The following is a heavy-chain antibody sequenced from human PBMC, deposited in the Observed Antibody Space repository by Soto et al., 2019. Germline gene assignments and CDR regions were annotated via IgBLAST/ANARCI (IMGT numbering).Heavy chain of an antibody. CDR2: IIPIFGTA. D-gene: IGHD5-12*01. J-gene: IGHJ3*02. Sequence: ASVKVSCKASGGTFSSYAISWVRQAPGQGLEWMGGIIPIFGTANYAQKFQGRVTITADESTSTAYMELSSLRSEDTAVYYCARDREEMATIIAFDIWGQGTMVTVSS. V-gene: IGHV1-69*13. CDR3: ARDREEMATIIAFDI. CDR1: GGTFSSYA.